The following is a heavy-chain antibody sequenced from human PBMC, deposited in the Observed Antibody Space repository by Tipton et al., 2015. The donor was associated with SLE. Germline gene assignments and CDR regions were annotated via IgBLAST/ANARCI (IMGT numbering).Heavy chain of an antibody. CDR3: ARDTLGGDGYKSWYYIVG. CDR1: GGSIFTGGFY. Sequence: TLSLTCTVFGGSIFTGGFYWSWIRRHPGKGLEWIGSIHFSGTKYHNPSLKSRIFISLDTSKKQFSLSSSSVTAADTAVYYCARDTLGGDGYKSWYYIVGWGSGTTVTISS. D-gene: IGHD5-24*01. V-gene: IGHV4-31*03. CDR2: IHFSGTK. J-gene: IGHJ6*03.